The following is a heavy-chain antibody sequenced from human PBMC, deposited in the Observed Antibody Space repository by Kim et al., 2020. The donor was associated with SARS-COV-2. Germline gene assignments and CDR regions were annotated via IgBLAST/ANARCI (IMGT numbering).Heavy chain of an antibody. J-gene: IGHJ1*01. Sequence: SETLSLTCTVSGGSISSGSYYWSWIRQPAGKGLEWIGRIYTSGSTNYNPSLKSRVTISVDTSKNQFSLKLSSVTAADTAVYYCASWDSSGFVSWGQGTLVTVSS. CDR2: IYTSGST. V-gene: IGHV4-61*02. CDR3: ASWDSSGFVS. D-gene: IGHD6-19*01. CDR1: GGSISSGSYY.